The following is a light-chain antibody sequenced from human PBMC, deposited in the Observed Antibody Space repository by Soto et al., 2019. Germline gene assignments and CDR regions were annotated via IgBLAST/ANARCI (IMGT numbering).Light chain of an antibody. Sequence: QAALTQPPSASGSPGQSVTISCTGTSSDVGGYNYVSWYQQHPGKAPKLMIYEVSKRPTGVPDRFSDSKSGNTASLTVSGLQAEDEADYYCSSYAGSNHLVFGGGTKVTVL. CDR3: SSYAGSNHLV. J-gene: IGLJ2*01. V-gene: IGLV2-8*01. CDR2: EVS. CDR1: SSDVGGYNY.